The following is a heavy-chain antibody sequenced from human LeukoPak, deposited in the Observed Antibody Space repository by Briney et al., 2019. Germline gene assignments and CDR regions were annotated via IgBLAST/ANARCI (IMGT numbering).Heavy chain of an antibody. CDR3: ARGGDYGDYGGFDY. CDR2: IYYTGST. D-gene: IGHD4-17*01. V-gene: IGHV4-61*01. J-gene: IGHJ4*02. CDR1: GGSVSSGSYY. Sequence: PSETLSLTCTVSGGSVSSGSYYWSWIRQPPGKGLEWIGYIYYTGSTNYNPSLKSRVTISVDSSKNQFSLRLSSVTAVDTAVYYCARGGDYGDYGGFDYWGQGALGTVSS.